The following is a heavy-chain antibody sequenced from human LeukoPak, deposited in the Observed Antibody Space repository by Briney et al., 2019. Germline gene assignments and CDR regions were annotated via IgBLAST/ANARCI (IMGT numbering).Heavy chain of an antibody. Sequence: GGSLRLSCAASGFTFSSYSMNWVHQAPGKGLEWVSSISSSSSHIYYADSVKGRFTISRDNAKNSLYLQMNSLRAEDTAVYYCARVDLSSGYYLYYFDYWGQGTQVTVSS. D-gene: IGHD3-22*01. CDR1: GFTFSSYS. CDR2: ISSSSSHI. J-gene: IGHJ4*02. CDR3: ARVDLSSGYYLYYFDY. V-gene: IGHV3-21*01.